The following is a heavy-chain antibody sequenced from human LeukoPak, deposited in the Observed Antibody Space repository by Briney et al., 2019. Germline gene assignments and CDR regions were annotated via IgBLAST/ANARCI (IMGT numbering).Heavy chain of an antibody. CDR2: IYYSGST. CDR3: ARTPNYGDYVWFYDY. CDR1: GASISSYY. J-gene: IGHJ4*02. D-gene: IGHD4-17*01. Sequence: SETLSLTCTVSGASISSYYWSWIRQPPGKGLEWIGYIYYSGSTNYNPSLKSRVTISVDTSKNQFSLKLSSVTAADTAVYYCARTPNYGDYVWFYDYWGQGTLVTVSS. V-gene: IGHV4-59*01.